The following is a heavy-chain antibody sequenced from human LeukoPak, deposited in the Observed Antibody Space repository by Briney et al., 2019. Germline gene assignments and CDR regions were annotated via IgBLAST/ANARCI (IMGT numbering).Heavy chain of an antibody. Sequence: SETLSLTCTVSGGSISISSDYWGWIRQPPGKGLEWIGDIYYSGTTNYNPSLRSRVTMSVDTSKNQFSLKLNSATAADTAVYYCARRLSTRSYYLDDWGQGTLVTVSS. J-gene: IGHJ4*02. D-gene: IGHD2/OR15-2a*01. V-gene: IGHV4-39*01. CDR2: IYYSGTT. CDR3: ARRLSTRSYYLDD. CDR1: GGSISISSDY.